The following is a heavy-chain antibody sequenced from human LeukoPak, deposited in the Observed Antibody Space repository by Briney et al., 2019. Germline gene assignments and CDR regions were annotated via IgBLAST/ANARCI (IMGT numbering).Heavy chain of an antibody. V-gene: IGHV3-30-3*01. CDR2: ISYDGSNK. CDR1: GFTFSSYA. Sequence: GRSLRLSCAASGFTFSSYAMHWVRQAPGKGLEWVAVISYDGSNKYYADSVKGRFTISRDNSKNTLYLQMNSLRAEDTAVYYCARGFSGSSSHWGQGTLVTVSS. J-gene: IGHJ4*02. CDR3: ARGFSGSSSH. D-gene: IGHD3-10*01.